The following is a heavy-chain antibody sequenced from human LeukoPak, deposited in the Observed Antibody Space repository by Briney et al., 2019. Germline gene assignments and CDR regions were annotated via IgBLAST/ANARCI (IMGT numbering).Heavy chain of an antibody. V-gene: IGHV3-23*01. CDR1: GFTFSTYA. CDR2: IGGSGGSM. CDR3: TQGARADTYWYFDL. D-gene: IGHD3-16*01. J-gene: IGHJ2*01. Sequence: GGSLRLSCAASGFTFSTYAMSWVRQAPGKGLEWVSAIGGSGGSMYYVDSVKGRFTISRDNSKNTLYLQMCSLRADDTAVYYCTQGARADTYWYFDLWGRGTLVTVSS.